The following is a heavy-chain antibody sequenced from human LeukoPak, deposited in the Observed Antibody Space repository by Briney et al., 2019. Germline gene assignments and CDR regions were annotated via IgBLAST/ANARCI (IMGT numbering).Heavy chain of an antibody. J-gene: IGHJ4*02. Sequence: GGSLRLSCAASGFTFSSYGMHWVRQAPGKGLEWVAFIRYDGSNKYYADSVKGRFTISRDNSKNTLYLQMNSLRAEDTAVYYCAMITMRVVVTEQSFDYWGQGTLVAVSS. CDR1: GFTFSSYG. D-gene: IGHD3-22*01. V-gene: IGHV3-30*02. CDR2: IRYDGSNK. CDR3: AMITMRVVVTEQSFDY.